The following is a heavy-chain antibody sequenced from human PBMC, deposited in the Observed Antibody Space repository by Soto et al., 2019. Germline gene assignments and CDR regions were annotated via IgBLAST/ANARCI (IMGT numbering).Heavy chain of an antibody. CDR1: GLSITDSEMG. J-gene: IGHJ5*02. V-gene: IGHV2-26*01. CDR2: IDSSGEK. Sequence: QVTLKESGPVLVKPTETLTLRCTVSGLSITDSEMGVSWIRQPPGQPLEWLAHIDSSGEKSYRTFLKSRLAISKDTSKSQIVLTMTNMDPADTATYYCARRQLAVAVSPWFDPWGQGIPVPVSS. D-gene: IGHD6-13*01. CDR3: ARRQLAVAVSPWFDP.